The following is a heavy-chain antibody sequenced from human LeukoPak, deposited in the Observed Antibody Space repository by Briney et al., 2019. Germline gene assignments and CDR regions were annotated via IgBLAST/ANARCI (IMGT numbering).Heavy chain of an antibody. V-gene: IGHV3-23*01. Sequence: GGTLRLSCAASGFTFSSYSMSWVRQAPGKGLEWVSVISGNGGDTFYADSVKGRFTISRDNSKHTLYLQMNSLRVEDTAVYYCAKTQRIAADYWGQGTLVTVSS. D-gene: IGHD6-13*01. CDR1: GFTFSSYS. CDR2: ISGNGGDT. CDR3: AKTQRIAADY. J-gene: IGHJ4*02.